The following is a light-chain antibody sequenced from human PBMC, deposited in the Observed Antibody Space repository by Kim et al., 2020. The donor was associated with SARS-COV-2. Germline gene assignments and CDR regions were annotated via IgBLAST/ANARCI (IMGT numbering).Light chain of an antibody. V-gene: IGKV3-20*01. CDR1: QSVSTAY. CDR2: ATS. CDR3: QQCQTPPLT. Sequence: EIVLTQSPGTLSLSPGERATLSCRASQSVSTAYLVWYQQKVGQAPRLLLYATSSRANGVPDRFSGSGSETEFSLTISGLEPDDFAVYYCQQCQTPPLTFGGGTKVDIK. J-gene: IGKJ4*01.